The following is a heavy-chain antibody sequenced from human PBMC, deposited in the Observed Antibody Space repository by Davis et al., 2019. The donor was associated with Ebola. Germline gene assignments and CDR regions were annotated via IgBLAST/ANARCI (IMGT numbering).Heavy chain of an antibody. CDR1: GGTFSSYA. Sequence: SVKVSCKASGGTFSSYAISWVRQAPGQGLEWMGGIIPIFGTANYAQKFQGRVTITADESTSTAYMELSSLRSEDTAVYYCARALYYDYVWGSYRSGYFDYWGQGTLVTVSS. CDR2: IIPIFGTA. V-gene: IGHV1-69*13. D-gene: IGHD3-16*02. J-gene: IGHJ4*02. CDR3: ARALYYDYVWGSYRSGYFDY.